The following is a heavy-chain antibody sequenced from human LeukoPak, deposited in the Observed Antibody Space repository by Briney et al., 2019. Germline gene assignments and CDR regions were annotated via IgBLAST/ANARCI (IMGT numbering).Heavy chain of an antibody. Sequence: GRSLRLSCAASGFTFDDYAMHWVRQAPGKGLEWVSGISWNSGSIGYADSVKGRFTISRDNAKNSLFLQMNSLRAEDTAVYFCVRDRGGGNWLDYWGQGTLVTVSS. V-gene: IGHV3-9*01. CDR1: GFTFDDYA. CDR2: ISWNSGSI. J-gene: IGHJ4*02. CDR3: VRDRGGGNWLDY. D-gene: IGHD1-20*01.